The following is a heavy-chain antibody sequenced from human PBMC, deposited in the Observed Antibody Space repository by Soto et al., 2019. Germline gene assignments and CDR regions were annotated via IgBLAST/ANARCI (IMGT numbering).Heavy chain of an antibody. V-gene: IGHV4-59*01. J-gene: IGHJ4*02. D-gene: IGHD6-19*01. CDR1: GGSISSYN. Sequence: QVQLQESGPGLVKPSETLSLTCTVSGGSISSYNWSWIWQPPGKGLEWIGYISYRGSTNYNPSLKSRVTMSVDTSKNQFSLRLSSVTAADTAVYYCASSEDYPRRGKNSSGWYSYYWGPGTLVTVSS. CDR3: ASSEDYPRRGKNSSGWYSYY. CDR2: ISYRGST.